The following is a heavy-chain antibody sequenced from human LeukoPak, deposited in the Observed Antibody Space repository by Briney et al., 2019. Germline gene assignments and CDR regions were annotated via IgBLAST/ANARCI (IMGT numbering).Heavy chain of an antibody. J-gene: IGHJ3*02. CDR2: IIPIFGTA. CDR3: ARAWVISRLGDAFDI. D-gene: IGHD7-27*01. Sequence: RASVKVSCKASGGTFSSYAISWVRQAPGQGLEWMGGIIPIFGTANYAQKFQGRVTITADESTSTAYMELSSLRSEDTAVYYCARAWVISRLGDAFDIWGQGTMVTVSS. CDR1: GGTFSSYA. V-gene: IGHV1-69*13.